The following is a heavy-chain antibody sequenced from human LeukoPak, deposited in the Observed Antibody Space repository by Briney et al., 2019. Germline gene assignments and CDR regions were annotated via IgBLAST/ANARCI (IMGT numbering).Heavy chain of an antibody. D-gene: IGHD5-18*01. CDR1: GITVTSNH. CDR2: IYSGGST. J-gene: IGHJ4*02. Sequence: GGSLRLSCAASGITVTSNHMSWVRQAPRKELEWVSVIYSGGSTYYADSVRGRFTISRDNSKNALYLQMDSLRTEDTAVYFCAKLYNYGYINWGQGTQVTVSS. CDR3: AKLYNYGYIN. V-gene: IGHV3-66*01.